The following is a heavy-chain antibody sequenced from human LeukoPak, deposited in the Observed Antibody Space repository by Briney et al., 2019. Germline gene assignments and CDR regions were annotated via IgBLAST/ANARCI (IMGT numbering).Heavy chain of an antibody. J-gene: IGHJ4*02. Sequence: GGSLRLSCAASGFTVGAFCMTWVRQAPGKGLEWVSVIRGDAGSTAYAASVKGRFTISRENAKNTLHLQMNSLRGEDTALYYCARVWAWGSGNYFDNWGQGTLVTVSS. CDR3: ARVWAWGSGNYFDN. CDR1: GFTVGAFC. D-gene: IGHD7-27*01. V-gene: IGHV3-20*04. CDR2: IRGDAGST.